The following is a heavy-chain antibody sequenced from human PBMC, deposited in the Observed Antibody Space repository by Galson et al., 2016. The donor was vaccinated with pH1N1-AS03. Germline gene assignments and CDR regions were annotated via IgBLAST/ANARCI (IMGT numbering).Heavy chain of an antibody. Sequence: SLRLSCAGYGFTFSNAWMSWVRQAPGKGLERVGRIKSKTDGGTKAYAAPVKGRFAISRDDSENTLYLQMNSLKTEDTAVYYCTTADTELGYCTSTSCSLDFWGQGTLVTVSS. CDR2: IKSKTDGGTK. CDR3: TTADTELGYCTSTSCSLDF. V-gene: IGHV3-15*01. J-gene: IGHJ4*02. D-gene: IGHD2-2*01. CDR1: GFTFSNAW.